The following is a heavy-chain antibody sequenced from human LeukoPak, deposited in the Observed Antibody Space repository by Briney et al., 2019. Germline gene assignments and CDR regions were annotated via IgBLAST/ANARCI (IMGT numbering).Heavy chain of an antibody. CDR1: GFTFSTYW. CDR3: VKGGRYSYSY. Sequence: TGGSLRLSCAASGFTFSTYWMSWVRQAPGKGLEWVANINLDGSEKYYVDSVKGRFTISRGNAKKSLYLQMNSLRAEDTAVYYCVKGGRYSYSYWGQGTLVTVSS. D-gene: IGHD5-18*01. V-gene: IGHV3-7*01. CDR2: INLDGSEK. J-gene: IGHJ4*02.